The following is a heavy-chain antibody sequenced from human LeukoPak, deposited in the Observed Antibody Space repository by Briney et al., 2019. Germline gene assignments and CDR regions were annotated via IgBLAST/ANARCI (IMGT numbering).Heavy chain of an antibody. Sequence: GGSLRLSCATSGFTFSNYEMNWVRQAPGKGLEWVSYISSSSSTIYYADSVKGRFTISRDNAKNSLYLQMNSLRAEDTAVYYCARDSSSWYGSFDYWGQGTLVTVSS. CDR2: ISSSSSTI. CDR1: GFTFSNYE. CDR3: ARDSSSWYGSFDY. D-gene: IGHD6-13*01. J-gene: IGHJ4*02. V-gene: IGHV3-48*01.